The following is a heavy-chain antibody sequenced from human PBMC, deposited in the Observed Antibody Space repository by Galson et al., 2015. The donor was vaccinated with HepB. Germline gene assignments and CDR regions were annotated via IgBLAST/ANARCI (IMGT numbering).Heavy chain of an antibody. V-gene: IGHV1-69*04. Sequence: CKASGGTFSSYAISWVRQAPGQGLEWMGRIIPILGIANYAQKFQGRVTITADKSTSTAYMELSSLRSEDTAVYYCAREFWGYCSSTSCRSQYFQHWGQGTLVTVSS. CDR1: GGTFSSYA. D-gene: IGHD2-2*01. CDR2: IIPILGIA. J-gene: IGHJ1*01. CDR3: AREFWGYCSSTSCRSQYFQH.